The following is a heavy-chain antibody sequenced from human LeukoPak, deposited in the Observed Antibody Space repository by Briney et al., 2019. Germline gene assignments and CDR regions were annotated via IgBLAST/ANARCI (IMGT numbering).Heavy chain of an antibody. Sequence: SETLSLTCTVSGGSINNYWWSWIRQPPGKGLEWIGYIYYTGSTNYNPSLKSRVTMSVDTSKIQFSLKLSSVTAADTAVYYCARDARVCTNGVCYGMDVWGQGTTVTVSS. CDR3: ARDARVCTNGVCYGMDV. CDR1: GGSINNYW. V-gene: IGHV4-59*01. J-gene: IGHJ6*02. CDR2: IYYTGST. D-gene: IGHD2-8*01.